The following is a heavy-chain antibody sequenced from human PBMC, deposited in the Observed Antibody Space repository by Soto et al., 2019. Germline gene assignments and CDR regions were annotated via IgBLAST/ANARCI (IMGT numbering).Heavy chain of an antibody. CDR2: ISAGNGNT. Sequence: ASVKVSCKASGYTFSRYAIHWVRQAPGQRLEWMGWISAGNGNTKYSQEFEGRVTLTTDTSANTVYMELSSLRFEDTALYYCARDQQFRNWFDSWGQGTLVTVSS. CDR1: GYTFSRYA. D-gene: IGHD6-13*01. CDR3: ARDQQFRNWFDS. J-gene: IGHJ5*01. V-gene: IGHV1-3*01.